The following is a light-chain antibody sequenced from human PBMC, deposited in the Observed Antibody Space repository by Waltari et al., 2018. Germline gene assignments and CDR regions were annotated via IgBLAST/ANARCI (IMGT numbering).Light chain of an antibody. V-gene: IGKV1-39*01. Sequence: DIQLTQSPSSLSASVGDRVTITCRASQRIDNHLNWYQQKPGKAPQPLIYGASTLQSGVPSRFSGSGSGAEFTLTISSLQPEDIATFSCQESYSTLYTFGQGTKVEIK. CDR2: GAS. CDR1: QRIDNH. J-gene: IGKJ2*01. CDR3: QESYSTLYT.